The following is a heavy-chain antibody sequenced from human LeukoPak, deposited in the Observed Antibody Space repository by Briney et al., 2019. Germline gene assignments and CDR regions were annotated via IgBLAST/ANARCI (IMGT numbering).Heavy chain of an antibody. D-gene: IGHD6-6*01. CDR2: ISSSGSTI. CDR1: GFTFSDYY. J-gene: IGHJ6*03. Sequence: GGSLRLSCAASGFTFSDYYMSWIRQAPGKGLEWVSYISSSGSTIYYADSVKGRFTISRDNAKNSLYLQMNSLRAEDTAVYYCARPVPDSSSYSNYYYYYMDVWGKGTKVTVSS. CDR3: ARPVPDSSSYSNYYYYYMDV. V-gene: IGHV3-11*01.